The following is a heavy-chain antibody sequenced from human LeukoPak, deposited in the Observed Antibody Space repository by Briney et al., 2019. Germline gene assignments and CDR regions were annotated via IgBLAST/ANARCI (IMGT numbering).Heavy chain of an antibody. V-gene: IGHV3-48*03. D-gene: IGHD3-9*01. J-gene: IGHJ4*02. CDR1: GFTFSSYE. CDR2: ISSSGSTI. Sequence: PGGSLRLSCAASGFTFSSYEMNWVRQAPGKGLEWVSYISSSGSTIYYADSVKGRFTISRDNAKNSLYLQMNSLRAEDTAVYYCARDPPYDIFTGLMWDYWGQGTLVTVSS. CDR3: ARDPPYDIFTGLMWDY.